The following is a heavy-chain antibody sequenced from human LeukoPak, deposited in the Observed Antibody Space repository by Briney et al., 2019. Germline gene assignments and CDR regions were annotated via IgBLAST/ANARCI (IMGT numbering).Heavy chain of an antibody. D-gene: IGHD5-18*01. V-gene: IGHV1-2*02. J-gene: IGHJ3*02. Sequence: ASVKVSCKASGYTFTGYYMHWVRQAPGQGLEWMGWINPNSGGTNYAQKFQGRVTMTRDTSISTAYMELSRLRSDDTAVYYCARGNVDKALADAFDIWGQGTMVTVSS. CDR3: ARGNVDKALADAFDI. CDR2: INPNSGGT. CDR1: GYTFTGYY.